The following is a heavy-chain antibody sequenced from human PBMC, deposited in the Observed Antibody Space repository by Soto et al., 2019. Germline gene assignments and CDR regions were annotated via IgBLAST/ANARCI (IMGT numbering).Heavy chain of an antibody. CDR2: IYSGGST. CDR3: ARDLATSYYGMDV. D-gene: IGHD1-26*01. J-gene: IGHJ6*02. V-gene: IGHV3-53*01. CDR1: GFTFSSYG. Sequence: GGSLRLSCAASGFTFSSYGMHWVRQAPGKGLEWVSVIYSGGSTYYADSVKGRFTISRDNSKNTLYLQMNSLRAEDTAVYYCARDLATSYYGMDVWGQGTTVTVSS.